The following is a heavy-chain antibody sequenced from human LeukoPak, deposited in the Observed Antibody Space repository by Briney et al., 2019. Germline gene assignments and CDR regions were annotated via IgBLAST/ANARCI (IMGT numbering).Heavy chain of an antibody. CDR3: AVGYCSGGSCYPY. D-gene: IGHD2-15*01. J-gene: IGHJ4*02. V-gene: IGHV3-66*01. Sequence: GGSLRLSCAASGFTVSSNYMSWVRQAPGKGLEWVSVIYSGGSTYYADSVKGRFTISRDDSKNTLYLQMNSLRAEDTAVYYCAVGYCSGGSCYPYWGQGTLVTVSS. CDR2: IYSGGST. CDR1: GFTVSSNY.